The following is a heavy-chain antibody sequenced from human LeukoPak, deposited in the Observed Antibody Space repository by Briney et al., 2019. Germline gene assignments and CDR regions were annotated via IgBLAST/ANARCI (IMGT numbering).Heavy chain of an antibody. J-gene: IGHJ4*02. Sequence: GGSLRLSCSASGFTFSSYAMHWVRQAPGKGLEYASAISSNGGSTYYADSVKGRFTISRDNSKNTLYLQMSSLRAEDTAVYYCVKGLDIVATITRTNDYWGQGTLVTVSS. CDR1: GFTFSSYA. CDR2: ISSNGGST. V-gene: IGHV3-64D*06. D-gene: IGHD5-12*01. CDR3: VKGLDIVATITRTNDY.